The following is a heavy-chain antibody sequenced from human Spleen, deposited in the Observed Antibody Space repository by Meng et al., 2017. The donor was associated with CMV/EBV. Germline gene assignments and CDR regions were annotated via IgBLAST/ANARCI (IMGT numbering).Heavy chain of an antibody. D-gene: IGHD2-2*01. Sequence: GYTFTGYYMHWVRQAPGQGLEWMGGIIPIFGTANYAQKFQGRVTITTDESTSTAYMELSSLRSEDTAVYYCARVHGVVPAANYYFDYWGQGTLVTVSS. CDR2: IIPIFGTA. CDR1: GYTFTGYY. CDR3: ARVHGVVPAANYYFDY. J-gene: IGHJ4*02. V-gene: IGHV1-69*05.